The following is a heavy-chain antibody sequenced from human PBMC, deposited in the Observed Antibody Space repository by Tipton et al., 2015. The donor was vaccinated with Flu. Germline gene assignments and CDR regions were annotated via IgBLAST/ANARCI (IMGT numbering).Heavy chain of an antibody. J-gene: IGHJ6*02. CDR1: GFTFSAYG. V-gene: IGHV3-30*19. CDR3: AHRWFGELSRYYTGMDV. Sequence: QVQLVQSGGGVVQPGRSLRLSCVGSGFTFSAYGLHWVRQAPGKGLEWVAAISYDGKNKWYADSVKGRFTISRDDSKNTLFLQMSSLSGEDTAVYFCAHRWFGELSRYYTGMDVWGQGTSVTVSS. CDR2: ISYDGKNK. D-gene: IGHD3-10*01.